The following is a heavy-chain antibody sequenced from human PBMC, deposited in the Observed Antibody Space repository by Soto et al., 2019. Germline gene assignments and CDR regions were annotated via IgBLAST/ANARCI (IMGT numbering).Heavy chain of an antibody. CDR2: ITTYNGNT. D-gene: IGHD3-3*01. CDR3: ARIGGFLDWFEILVDY. J-gene: IGHJ4*02. V-gene: IGHV1-18*04. CDR1: GYTFNTYG. Sequence: QVQLVQSGAEVKKPGASVKVSCKASGYTFNTYGISWVQQAPGQGLEWMGWITTYNGNTNFAQKFEGRVTMTTDTSTSTAYMELKSLISDDTAVYFCARIGGFLDWFEILVDYWGQGTLVTVSS.